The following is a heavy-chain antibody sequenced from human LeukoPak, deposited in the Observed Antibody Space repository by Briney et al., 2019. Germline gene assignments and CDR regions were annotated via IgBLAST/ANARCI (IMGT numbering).Heavy chain of an antibody. V-gene: IGHV3-48*02. CDR2: ISSSSTI. J-gene: IGHJ4*02. Sequence: PGGSLRLSCAASGFTFSSYSMNWVRQAPGKGLEWVSYISSSSTIYYADSVKGRFTISRDNAKNSLYLQMNSLRDEDTAVYYCARGNGDDSIDYWGQGTLVTVSS. CDR1: GFTFSSYS. D-gene: IGHD4-17*01. CDR3: ARGNGDDSIDY.